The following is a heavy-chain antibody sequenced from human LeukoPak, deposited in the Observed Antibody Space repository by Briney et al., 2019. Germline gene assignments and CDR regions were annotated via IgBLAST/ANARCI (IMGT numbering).Heavy chain of an antibody. Sequence: PGGSLRLSCAASGFTFSSYGMHWVRQAPGKGLEWVAVIWYDGSNKYYADSVKGRFTISRDNSKNTLYLQMNSLRAEDTAVYYCARDSMKEVPLDYWGQGTLVTVSS. CDR3: ARDSMKEVPLDY. CDR1: GFTFSSYG. D-gene: IGHD2-2*01. J-gene: IGHJ4*02. V-gene: IGHV3-33*01. CDR2: IWYDGSNK.